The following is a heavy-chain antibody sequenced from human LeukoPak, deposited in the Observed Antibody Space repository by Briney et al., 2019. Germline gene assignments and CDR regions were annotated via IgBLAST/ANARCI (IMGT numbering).Heavy chain of an antibody. CDR1: GGSISSSSYY. CDR2: IYYSGST. CDR3: ARDDYYGSGNDY. V-gene: IGHV4-39*07. D-gene: IGHD3-10*01. J-gene: IGHJ4*02. Sequence: SETLSLTCTVSGGSISSSSYYWGWIRQPPGKGLEWIGSIYYSGSTYYNPSLKSRVTISVDTSKNQFSLKLSSVTAADTAVYYCARDDYYGSGNDYWGQGTLVTVSS.